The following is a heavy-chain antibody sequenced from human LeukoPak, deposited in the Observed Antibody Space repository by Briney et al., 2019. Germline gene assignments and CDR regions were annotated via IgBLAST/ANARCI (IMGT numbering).Heavy chain of an antibody. CDR1: GGSISSSSYY. D-gene: IGHD3-22*01. Sequence: PSETLSLTCTVYGGSISSSSYYWGWIRQPPGKGLEWIGSIYYSGSTYYNPSLKSRVTISVDTSKNQFSLKLSSVTAADTAVYYCARLEDYYDSSGPLGGAFDIWGQGTMVTVSS. CDR3: ARLEDYYDSSGPLGGAFDI. V-gene: IGHV4-39*01. CDR2: IYYSGST. J-gene: IGHJ3*02.